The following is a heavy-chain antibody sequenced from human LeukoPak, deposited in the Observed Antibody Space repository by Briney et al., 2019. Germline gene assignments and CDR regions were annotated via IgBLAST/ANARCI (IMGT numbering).Heavy chain of an antibody. V-gene: IGHV4-59*08. CDR1: GGSIRSYY. J-gene: IGHJ4*02. D-gene: IGHD2-15*01. CDR3: AQHCSGDTCAPAFEC. Sequence: PSETLSLTCSVSGGSIRSYYWSWIRQPPGKGLEWIGYIYYTGSTNYNPSLKSRLTISVDTSKNQFSLKLSSVTAADTAVYYCAQHCSGDTCAPAFECWGQGTLVTVSS. CDR2: IYYTGST.